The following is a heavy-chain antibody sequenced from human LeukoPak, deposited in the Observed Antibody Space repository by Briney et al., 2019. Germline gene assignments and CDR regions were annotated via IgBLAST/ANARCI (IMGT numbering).Heavy chain of an antibody. CDR3: AKVSNYYGSGSSSRYYYYYGMDV. CDR1: GFTFKNED. J-gene: IGHJ6*02. Sequence: GGSLRLSCAGSGFTFKNEDMTWVRQAPGKGLEWVAVISYDGSNKYYADSVKGRFTISRDNSKNTLYLQMNSLRAEDTAVYYCAKVSNYYGSGSSSRYYYYYGMDVWGQGATVTVSS. V-gene: IGHV3-30*18. CDR2: ISYDGSNK. D-gene: IGHD3-10*01.